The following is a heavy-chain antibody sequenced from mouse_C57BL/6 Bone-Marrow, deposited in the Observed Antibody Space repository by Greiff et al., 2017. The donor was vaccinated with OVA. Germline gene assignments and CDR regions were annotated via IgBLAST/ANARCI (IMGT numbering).Heavy chain of an antibody. CDR1: GYTFTNYW. Sequence: VQVVESGAELVRPGTSVKMSCKASGYTFTNYWIGWAKQRPGHGLEWIGDIYPGGGYTNYNEKFKGKATLTADKSSSAAYMQFSSLTSEDSAIYYCARRGNHWYFDVWGTGTTVTVSS. J-gene: IGHJ1*03. V-gene: IGHV1-63*01. D-gene: IGHD2-1*01. CDR3: ARRGNHWYFDV. CDR2: IYPGGGYT.